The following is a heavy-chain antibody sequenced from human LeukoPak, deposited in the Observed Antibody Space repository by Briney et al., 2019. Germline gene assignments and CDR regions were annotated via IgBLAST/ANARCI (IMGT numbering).Heavy chain of an antibody. Sequence: PSETLSLTCTVSGGSISSHYWSWIRQPPGKGLEWIGYIYYSGSTNYNPSLKSRVTISVDTSKNQFSLKLSSATAADTAVYYCARDRGSSWYGGWFDPWGQGTLVTVSS. CDR2: IYYSGST. D-gene: IGHD6-13*01. CDR3: ARDRGSSWYGGWFDP. V-gene: IGHV4-59*11. J-gene: IGHJ5*02. CDR1: GGSISSHY.